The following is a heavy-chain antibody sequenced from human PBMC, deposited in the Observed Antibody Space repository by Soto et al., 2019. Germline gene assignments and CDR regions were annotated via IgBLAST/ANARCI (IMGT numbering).Heavy chain of an antibody. CDR3: AKDLSGDY. CDR1: GFTFDDYT. V-gene: IGHV3-43*01. Sequence: EVQLVESGGVVVQPGGSLRLSCAASGFTFDDYTMHWVRQAPGKGLEWVSLISWDGGSTYYADSVKGRFTISRDNSKNSLYLQMNSLRTEDTAFYYCAKDLSGDYWGQGTLVTVSS. CDR2: ISWDGGST. D-gene: IGHD6-25*01. J-gene: IGHJ4*02.